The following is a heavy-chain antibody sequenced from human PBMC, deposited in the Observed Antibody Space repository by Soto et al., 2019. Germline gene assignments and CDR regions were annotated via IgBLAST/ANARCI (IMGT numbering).Heavy chain of an antibody. CDR2: IYYSGST. J-gene: IGHJ4*02. D-gene: IGHD4-17*01. Sequence: SETLSLTCTVSGGSISSGGYYWSWIRQHPGKGLEWIGYIYYSGSTYYNPSLKSRVTISVDTSKNQFSLKLSSVTAADTAVYYCAREERGLRGKFDYWGQGTLVTVSS. CDR3: AREERGLRGKFDY. CDR1: GGSISSGGYY. V-gene: IGHV4-31*03.